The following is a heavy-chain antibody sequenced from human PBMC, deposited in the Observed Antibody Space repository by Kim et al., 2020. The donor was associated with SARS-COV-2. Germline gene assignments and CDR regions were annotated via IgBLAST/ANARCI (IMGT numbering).Heavy chain of an antibody. V-gene: IGHV3-7*01. Sequence: SEEPVKGRFTRARDNAKNSLYLQQNSLRAEDTAVYYCATGYSSSWYPMDVWGKGTTVTVSS. CDR3: ATGYSSSWYPMDV. D-gene: IGHD6-13*01. J-gene: IGHJ6*04.